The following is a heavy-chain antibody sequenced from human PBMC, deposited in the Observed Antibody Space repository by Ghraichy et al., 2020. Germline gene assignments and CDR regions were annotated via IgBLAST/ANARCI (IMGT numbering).Heavy chain of an antibody. J-gene: IGHJ4*02. D-gene: IGHD6-13*01. CDR3: ERQSCIAAAGYDY. V-gene: IGHV4-39*01. CDR2: IYYSGST. CDR1: GGSISSSSYY. Sequence: SETLSLTCTVSGGSISSSSYYWGWIRQPPGKGLEWIGSIYYSGSTYYNPSLKSRVTISVDTSKNQFSLKLSYVTAADTAVYYFERQSCIAAAGYDYWGQGTLVTVSS.